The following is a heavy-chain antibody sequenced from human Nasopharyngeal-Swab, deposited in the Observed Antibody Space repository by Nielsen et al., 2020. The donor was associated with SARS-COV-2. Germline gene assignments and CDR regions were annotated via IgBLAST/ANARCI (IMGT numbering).Heavy chain of an antibody. CDR3: ARDPGAAAGLHYYYYYGMDV. CDR2: INAGNGNT. Sequence: VRQAPGQRLEWMGWINAGNGNTKYSQKFQGRVAITRDTSASTAYMELSSLRSEDTAVYYCARDPGAAAGLHYYYYYGMDVWGQGTTVTVSS. D-gene: IGHD6-13*01. J-gene: IGHJ6*02. V-gene: IGHV1-3*01.